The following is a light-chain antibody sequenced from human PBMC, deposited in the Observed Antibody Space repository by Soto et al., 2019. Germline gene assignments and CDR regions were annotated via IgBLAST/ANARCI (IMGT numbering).Light chain of an antibody. Sequence: QSVLTQPPSVSGTPGLRVNISCSGGISNIGKDTVNWYQQLPGTAPKLLMFNDDKRPSGVPDRFSGSRSGTYASLAISGLQSYDEAVYFCSTWDDSLNGWVFGGGTKLNVL. V-gene: IGLV1-44*01. CDR3: STWDDSLNGWV. CDR2: NDD. CDR1: ISNIGKDT. J-gene: IGLJ3*02.